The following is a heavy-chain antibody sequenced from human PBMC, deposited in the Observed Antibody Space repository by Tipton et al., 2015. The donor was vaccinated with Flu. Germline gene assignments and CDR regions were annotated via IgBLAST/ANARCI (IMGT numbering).Heavy chain of an antibody. V-gene: IGHV3-23*01. Sequence: SLRLSCAASGFTFTRYSMYWVRQAPGKGLEWVSGISGSGTNTCYADSVKGRLTISRDNSNNTVYLHLNNLRVEDTAIYYCASRDYSNYVSEPKNWFDPWGQGTLVTVSS. CDR2: ISGSGTNT. D-gene: IGHD4-11*01. CDR3: ASRDYSNYVSEPKNWFDP. J-gene: IGHJ5*02. CDR1: GFTFTRYS.